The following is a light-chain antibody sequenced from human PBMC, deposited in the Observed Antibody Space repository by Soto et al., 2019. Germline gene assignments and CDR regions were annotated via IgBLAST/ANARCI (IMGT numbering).Light chain of an antibody. CDR2: AAS. CDR1: QSITRF. V-gene: IGKV1-39*01. CDR3: QQNHSPPPIT. J-gene: IGKJ5*01. Sequence: DIQMTQSPSSLSASVGDRVTITCRASQSITRFLNWYQQKPGKAPKLLIYAASSLESGVPSRFSGSGSGTDFTLTISSLQPEDFANYYCQQNHSPPPITFGQGTRLEIK.